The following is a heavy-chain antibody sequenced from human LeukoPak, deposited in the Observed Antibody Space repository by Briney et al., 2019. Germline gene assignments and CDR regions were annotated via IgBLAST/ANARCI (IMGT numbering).Heavy chain of an antibody. D-gene: IGHD1-26*01. CDR2: IKQDGSEK. J-gene: IGHJ6*02. CDR3: ARDRSYFPNYYYYGMDV. CDR1: GFTFSSYW. Sequence: GGSLRLSCAASGFTFSSYWMSWVRQAPGKGLVGVANIKQDGSEKYYVDSVKGRLTISRDNAKNSLYLQMNSLRAEDTAVYYCARDRSYFPNYYYYGMDVWGQGTTVTVSS. V-gene: IGHV3-7*01.